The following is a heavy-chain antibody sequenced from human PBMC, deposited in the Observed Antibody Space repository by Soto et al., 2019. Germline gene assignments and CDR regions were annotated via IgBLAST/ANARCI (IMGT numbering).Heavy chain of an antibody. CDR1: GDTLTDLS. V-gene: IGHV1-24*01. D-gene: IGHD5-18*01. CDR3: ARDVDTAMTRLGY. Sequence: VASVKVSCKVSGDTLTDLSMHWVRQAPGKGLEWMGGFDPEDGETIYAQKFQGRVTMTTDTSTSTAYMELRSLRSDDTAVYYCARDVDTAMTRLGYWGQGTLVTVSS. J-gene: IGHJ4*02. CDR2: FDPEDGET.